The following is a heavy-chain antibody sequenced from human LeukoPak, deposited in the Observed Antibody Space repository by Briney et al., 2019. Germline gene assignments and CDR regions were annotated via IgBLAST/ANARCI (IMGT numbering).Heavy chain of an antibody. CDR1: GYSFADYY. D-gene: IGHD6-13*01. CDR3: ARDNFSAAGNYYYYYMDV. V-gene: IGHV1-2*02. CDR2: IKPNSGGT. Sequence: EASVKVSCKASGYSFADYYMHWVRQAPGQGLEWMGWIKPNSGGTRSAQKFQGRVTMTRDTSISTAYMELSSLRYDDTAVYYCARDNFSAAGNYYYYYMDVWGKGTTVTVSS. J-gene: IGHJ6*03.